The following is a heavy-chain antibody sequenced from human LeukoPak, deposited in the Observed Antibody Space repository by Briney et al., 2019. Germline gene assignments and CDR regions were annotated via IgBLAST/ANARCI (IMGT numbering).Heavy chain of an antibody. CDR3: ARDHYGRKHFDS. D-gene: IGHD4-23*01. Sequence: GGSLTLSCAASGFTFSTYEMNWVRQAPGKGLEWVSYISSSGDVIYYADSVKGRFTISRENAKNSVYLQMNSLRAEDTALYYCARDHYGRKHFDSWGQGTLVTVSS. V-gene: IGHV3-48*03. J-gene: IGHJ4*02. CDR1: GFTFSTYE. CDR2: ISSSGDVI.